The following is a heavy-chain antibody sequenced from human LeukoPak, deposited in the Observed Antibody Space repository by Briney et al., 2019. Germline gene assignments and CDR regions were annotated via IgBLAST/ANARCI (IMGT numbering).Heavy chain of an antibody. CDR3: ARGADTAMEGYFDY. V-gene: IGHV4-34*01. Sequence: SETLSLTCAVYGGSFSGYYWSWIRQPPGKGLEWIGEINHSGSTNYNPSLKSRVTISVDTSKNQFSLKLSSVTAADTAVYYCARGADTAMEGYFDYWGQGTLVTVSS. J-gene: IGHJ4*02. CDR2: INHSGST. CDR1: GGSFSGYY. D-gene: IGHD5-18*01.